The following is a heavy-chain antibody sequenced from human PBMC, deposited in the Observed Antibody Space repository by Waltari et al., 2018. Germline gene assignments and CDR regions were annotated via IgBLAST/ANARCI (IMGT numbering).Heavy chain of an antibody. CDR1: GFTFSSYC. J-gene: IGHJ4*02. V-gene: IGHV3-30*03. Sequence: QVQLVESGVGVVQPGRSLRRACAASGFTFSSYCMHWIRQAPGTGQEWVTVISYDGGNKYYADSVKGRFTISRDNSKNTLYLQMNSLKAVSSALTLYLQMNSLRAEDTAVYYCAKEIVATIWGQGTLVTVSS. D-gene: IGHD5-12*01. CDR2: ISYDGGNK. CDR3: LQMNSLRAEDTAVYYCAKEIVATI.